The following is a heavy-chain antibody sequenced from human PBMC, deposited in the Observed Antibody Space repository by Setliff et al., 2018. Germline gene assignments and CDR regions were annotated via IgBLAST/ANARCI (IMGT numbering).Heavy chain of an antibody. J-gene: IGHJ4*02. CDR1: GYSFTLYA. V-gene: IGHV1-3*03. CDR3: ARGYCDGIGCPAPLYYFDS. D-gene: IGHD2-21*01. CDR2: MNIDNGKT. Sequence: ASVKVSCKASGYSFTLYAMHWMRQAPGQRLEWMGWMNIDNGKTEYSQEFQDRVTFTRDTFAETAYVELRSLTSDDMAVYYCARGYCDGIGCPAPLYYFDSWGQGTLVTVSS.